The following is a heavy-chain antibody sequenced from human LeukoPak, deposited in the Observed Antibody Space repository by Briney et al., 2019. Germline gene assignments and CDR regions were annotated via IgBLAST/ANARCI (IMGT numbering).Heavy chain of an antibody. Sequence: PGGALRLSCAASGFSFSTYGMSWVRQAPGKGVVWVSAISGSGGSTYYADSVKGRFTISRDNSKNTLFLQMNSLRAEDTAIYYCAKDAYYGGLDYWGQGTLVTVSS. CDR1: GFSFSTYG. V-gene: IGHV3-23*01. D-gene: IGHD3-3*01. CDR2: ISGSGGST. CDR3: AKDAYYGGLDY. J-gene: IGHJ4*02.